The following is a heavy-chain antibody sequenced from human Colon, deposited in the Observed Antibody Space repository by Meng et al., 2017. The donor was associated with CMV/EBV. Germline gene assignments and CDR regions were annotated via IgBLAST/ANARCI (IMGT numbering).Heavy chain of an antibody. CDR1: GISPNRHG. J-gene: IGHJ6*02. CDR3: ARKPNYLGMDV. V-gene: IGHV3-30*02. Sequence: GGSLRLSCAVSGISPNRHGIHWVRQAPGRGLEWVAFSRYDGGETHYADSVRGRFTISRDNLKKMVFLQMNSLRPEDTAVYYCARKPNYLGMDVWGHGTTVTVSS. CDR2: SRYDGGET.